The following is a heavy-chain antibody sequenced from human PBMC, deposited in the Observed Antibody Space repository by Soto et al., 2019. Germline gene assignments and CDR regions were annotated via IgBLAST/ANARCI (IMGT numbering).Heavy chain of an antibody. J-gene: IGHJ4*02. CDR2: IIPISGTA. V-gene: IGHV1-69*01. CDR1: GGTFSSYA. CDR3: ARGWGLITTTIIVIPPRFDY. D-gene: IGHD3-22*01. Sequence: QVQLVQSGAEVKKPGSSVKVSCKASGGTFSSYAISWVRQAPGQGLEWMGGIIPISGTANYAQKFQGRVTITADESTSTAYMELSSLRSEDTAVYYCARGWGLITTTIIVIPPRFDYWGQGTLVTVSS.